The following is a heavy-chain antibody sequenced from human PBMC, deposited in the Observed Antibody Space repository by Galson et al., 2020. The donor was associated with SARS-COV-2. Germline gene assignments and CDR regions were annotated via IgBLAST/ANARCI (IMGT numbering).Heavy chain of an antibody. D-gene: IGHD3-3*01. CDR1: GFTFSSYW. CDR2: INSDGSST. CDR3: AREARRFLEWAPGGMDV. V-gene: IGHV3-74*01. J-gene: IGHJ6*02. Sequence: GESLKISCAASGFTFSSYWMHWVRQAPGKGLVWVSRINSDGSSTSYADSVKGRFTISRDNAKNTLYLQMNSLRAEDTAVYYCAREARRFLEWAPGGMDVWGQGTTVTVSS.